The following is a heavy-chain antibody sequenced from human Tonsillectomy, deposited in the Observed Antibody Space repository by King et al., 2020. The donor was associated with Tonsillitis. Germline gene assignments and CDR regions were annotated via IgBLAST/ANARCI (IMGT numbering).Heavy chain of an antibody. CDR2: LSGSGGST. CDR3: AKGGCSSTSCYYDCDY. Sequence: VQLVESGGGLVQPGGSLRLSCAASGFTFSSYAMSWVRQAPGKGLEWVSALSGSGGSTYYADSVKGRLTISRDNSKNTLYLQMNSLRAEDTAEYYCAKGGCSSTSCYYDCDYWGQGTLVTVSS. D-gene: IGHD2-2*01. V-gene: IGHV3-23*04. CDR1: GFTFSSYA. J-gene: IGHJ4*02.